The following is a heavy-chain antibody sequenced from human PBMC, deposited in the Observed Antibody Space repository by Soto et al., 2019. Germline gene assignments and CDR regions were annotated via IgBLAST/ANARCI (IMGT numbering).Heavy chain of an antibody. CDR2: ISYDGSNK. V-gene: IGHV3-30*18. CDR3: AKDIARIFDY. Sequence: QVQLVESGGGVVQPGRSLRLSCAASGFTFSSDGMHWVRQAPGKGLEWVAVISYDGSNKYYADSVKGRFPISRDNSKNTLYLQMTSLRAEDTAVYYCAKDIARIFDYWGQGTMVTVSS. J-gene: IGHJ4*02. CDR1: GFTFSSDG. D-gene: IGHD3-16*02.